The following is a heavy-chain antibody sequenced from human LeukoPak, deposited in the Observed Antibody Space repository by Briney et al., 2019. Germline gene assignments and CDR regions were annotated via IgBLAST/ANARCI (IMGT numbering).Heavy chain of an antibody. CDR3: ARDRYCVSTNCPYDC. D-gene: IGHD2-2*01. Sequence: GGSLRLSCAASGFTSSDYTMNWGRQSPGKGLEWVSGISVSDDSTYYVDSVKGRFTISRDKSNNMLYLQMNSLRAEYTAVYFCARDRYCVSTNCPYDCWGQGTPVTVSS. J-gene: IGHJ4*02. CDR2: ISVSDDST. V-gene: IGHV3-23*01. CDR1: GFTSSDYT.